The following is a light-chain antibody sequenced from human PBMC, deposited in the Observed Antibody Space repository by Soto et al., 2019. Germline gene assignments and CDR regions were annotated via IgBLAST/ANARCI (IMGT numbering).Light chain of an antibody. CDR2: AAS. CDR1: QGISSY. Sequence: AIRMTQSPSSFSASTGDRVTITCRARQGISSYLAWYQQKPGKAPKLLIYAASTLQSGVPSRFSGSGYGTDFTLTSSCLQSEDFATYYCQQYYSYPRTFGQGTKVEIK. CDR3: QQYYSYPRT. V-gene: IGKV1-8*01. J-gene: IGKJ1*01.